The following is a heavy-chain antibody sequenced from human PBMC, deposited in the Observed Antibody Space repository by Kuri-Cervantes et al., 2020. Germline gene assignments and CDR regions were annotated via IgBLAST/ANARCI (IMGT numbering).Heavy chain of an antibody. J-gene: IGHJ4*02. Sequence: LSLTCAASGFTFSSYGMHWVRQAPDKGLEWVAVISYDGSNKYYADSVKGRFTISRDNSKNTLYLQMNSLRAEDTAVYYCAAPGGIVVVPAASFDYWGQGTLVTVSS. V-gene: IGHV3-30*03. D-gene: IGHD2-2*01. CDR2: ISYDGSNK. CDR1: GFTFSSYG. CDR3: AAPGGIVVVPAASFDY.